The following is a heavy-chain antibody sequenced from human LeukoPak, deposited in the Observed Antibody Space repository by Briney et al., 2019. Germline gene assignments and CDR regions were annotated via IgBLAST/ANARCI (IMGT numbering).Heavy chain of an antibody. Sequence: GGSLKLSCAASGFTFSDSAIHWVRQASGKGLEWVGRIRSSSNSYATDYAASVDGRFTISRDESKDTAYLQMNSLKTDDTAVYYCTTTIYGSGKAGYWGQGTLVTVSS. CDR3: TTTIYGSGKAGY. CDR1: GFTFSDSA. V-gene: IGHV3-73*01. J-gene: IGHJ4*02. CDR2: IRSSSNSYAT. D-gene: IGHD3-10*01.